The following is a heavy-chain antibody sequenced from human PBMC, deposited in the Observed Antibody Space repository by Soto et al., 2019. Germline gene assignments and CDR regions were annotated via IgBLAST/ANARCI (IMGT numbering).Heavy chain of an antibody. CDR3: AKGGAIVAAVTRVYLYNAMDV. V-gene: IGHV1-2*02. CDR2: INPNSGDT. CDR1: GYTFTGYY. D-gene: IGHD1-26*01. J-gene: IGHJ6*02. Sequence: QVQLVQSGTEVKRPGDSVKVSCKASGYTFTGYYVHWVRQAPGQGLEWMGWINPNSGDTYFAQRFQGRVTMNRDTSIGTAYMELRGLTSDDTAEYYCAKGGAIVAAVTRVYLYNAMDVWGQGTTVTVSS.